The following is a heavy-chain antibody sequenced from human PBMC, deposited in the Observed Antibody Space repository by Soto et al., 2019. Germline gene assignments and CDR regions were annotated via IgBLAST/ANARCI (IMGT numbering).Heavy chain of an antibody. V-gene: IGHV5-10-1*01. D-gene: IGHD2-21*02. CDR3: ARHDSNRDFGC. J-gene: IGHJ4*02. CDR1: GYMFPIYH. CDR2: IDPSDSRT. Sequence: PGASLKISCEASGYMFPIYHISWVRQMPGKGLEWVGKIDPSDSRTMYRPSSRARITISVDKSINTAYLEWGRLKASDTAMYYCARHDSNRDFGCWGQGTRCTVSS.